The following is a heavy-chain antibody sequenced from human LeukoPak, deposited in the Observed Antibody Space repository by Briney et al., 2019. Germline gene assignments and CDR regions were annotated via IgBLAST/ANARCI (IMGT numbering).Heavy chain of an antibody. CDR1: GFTAGTSY. CDR3: GKLSGSYYEADY. CDR2: IYIGGST. Sequence: GGSLSPSCAPSGFTAGTSYMGGVRKAPGKGVEWVSVIYIGGSTYSAPSMKGRFTLSRANPKAPLYLQMNSWRAQETAVYYCGKLSGSYYEADYWGQGTLVTLSS. J-gene: IGHJ4*02. D-gene: IGHD1-26*01. V-gene: IGHV3-53*01.